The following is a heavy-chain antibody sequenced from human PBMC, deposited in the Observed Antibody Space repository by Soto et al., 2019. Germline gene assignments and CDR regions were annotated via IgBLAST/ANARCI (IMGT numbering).Heavy chain of an antibody. Sequence: GGSLRLSCAASGFTFTRYSMNWVRQAPGKGLEWVSSISSTTNYIYYGDSMKGRFTSSRDNAKNSLYLEMNSLRAEDTAVYYCARESEDLTSNFDYWGQGTLVTVSS. V-gene: IGHV3-21*06. CDR3: ARESEDLTSNFDY. CDR2: ISSTTNYI. J-gene: IGHJ4*02. CDR1: GFTFTRYS.